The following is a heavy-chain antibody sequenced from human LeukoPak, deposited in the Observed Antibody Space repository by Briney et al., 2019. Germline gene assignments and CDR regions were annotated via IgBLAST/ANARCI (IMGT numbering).Heavy chain of an antibody. CDR2: ISAYNGNT. V-gene: IGHV1-18*04. J-gene: IGHJ4*02. CDR3: ARDGYYYGL. CDR1: GYTFTGYY. D-gene: IGHD3-10*01. Sequence: RRASVKVSCKASGYTFTGYYMHWVRQAPGQGLEWMGWISAYNGNTNYAQKLQGRVTMTTDTSTSTAYMELRSLRSDDTAVYYCARDGYYYGLWGQGTLVTVSS.